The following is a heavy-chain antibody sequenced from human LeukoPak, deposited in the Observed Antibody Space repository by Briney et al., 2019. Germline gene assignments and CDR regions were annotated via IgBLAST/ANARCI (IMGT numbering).Heavy chain of an antibody. CDR2: INPNSGGT. D-gene: IGHD5-18*01. CDR1: GYTFTGYY. V-gene: IGHV1-2*02. CDR3: AREFGDTAMVTPFDY. J-gene: IGHJ4*02. Sequence: GASVKVSCKASGYTFTGYYMHWVRQAPGQGLEWMGWINPNSGGTIYAQKFQGSVTMTRDTSISTAYMELSRLRSDDTAVYYCAREFGDTAMVTPFDYWGQGTLVTVSS.